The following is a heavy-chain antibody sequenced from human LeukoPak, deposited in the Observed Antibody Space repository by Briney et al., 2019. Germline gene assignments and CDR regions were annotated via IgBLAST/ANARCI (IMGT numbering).Heavy chain of an antibody. CDR3: ARAASYGYSPFDH. CDR2: ISYSGST. Sequence: SETLSLTCTVSGGSVSSANYYWSWIRQPPGKGLEWIGYISYSGSTNYNPSLKSRVTISVDTSKNHFSLKLNSVTAADTAIYYCARAASYGYSPFDHWGQGTLVTVSS. J-gene: IGHJ4*02. D-gene: IGHD5-18*01. V-gene: IGHV4-61*03. CDR1: GGSVSSANYY.